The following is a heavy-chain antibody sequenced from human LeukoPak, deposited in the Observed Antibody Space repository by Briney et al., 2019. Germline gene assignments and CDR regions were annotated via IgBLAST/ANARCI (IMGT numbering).Heavy chain of an antibody. J-gene: IGHJ5*02. CDR3: ARVDNWNYGDVSWFDP. CDR1: GYTFTGYY. V-gene: IGHV1-2*02. D-gene: IGHD1-7*01. Sequence: ASVKVSCKASGYTFTGYYMHWVRQAPGQGLEWMGWINPNSGGTNYAQKLQGRVTMTTDTSTSTAYMELRSLRSDDTAVYYCARVDNWNYGDVSWFDPWGQGTLVTVSS. CDR2: INPNSGGT.